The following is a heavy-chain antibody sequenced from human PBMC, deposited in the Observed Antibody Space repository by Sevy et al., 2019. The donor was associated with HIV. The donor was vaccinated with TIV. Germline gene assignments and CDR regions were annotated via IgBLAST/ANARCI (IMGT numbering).Heavy chain of an antibody. CDR1: VFTFSSYS. J-gene: IGHJ4*02. D-gene: IGHD2-2*01. Sequence: GGSLRLSCAASVFTFSSYSMNWVRQAPGKGLEWVSSISSSSSYIYYADSVKGRFTISRDNAKNSLYLQMNSLRAEDTAVYYCARESCSSTSCYVDYWGQGTLVTVSS. CDR2: ISSSSSYI. V-gene: IGHV3-21*01. CDR3: ARESCSSTSCYVDY.